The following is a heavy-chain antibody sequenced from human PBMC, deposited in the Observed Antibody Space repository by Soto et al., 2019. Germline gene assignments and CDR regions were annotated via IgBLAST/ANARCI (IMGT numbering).Heavy chain of an antibody. Sequence: SETLSLTCTVSGGSISSYYWSWIRQPPGKGLEWIAYMYYTGSTNYNPSLKSRVTMSADRSKNQFSLKLTSVTAADTAVYYCARVPRVVGATTWFDPWGQGTLVTVSS. J-gene: IGHJ5*02. D-gene: IGHD1-26*01. CDR1: GGSISSYY. V-gene: IGHV4-59*01. CDR2: MYYTGST. CDR3: ARVPRVVGATTWFDP.